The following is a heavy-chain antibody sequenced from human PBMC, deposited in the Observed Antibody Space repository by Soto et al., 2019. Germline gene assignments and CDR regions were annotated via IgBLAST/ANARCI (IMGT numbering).Heavy chain of an antibody. Sequence: GGSLRLSCAASGFTFDDYTMHWVRQAPGKGLEWVSLISWDGGSTYYADSVKGRFTISRDNSKNSLYLQMNSLRTEDTALYYCAKDGPGDGATIPFFDYWGQGTLVTVSS. CDR1: GFTFDDYT. J-gene: IGHJ4*02. CDR3: AKDGPGDGATIPFFDY. CDR2: ISWDGGST. D-gene: IGHD5-12*01. V-gene: IGHV3-43*01.